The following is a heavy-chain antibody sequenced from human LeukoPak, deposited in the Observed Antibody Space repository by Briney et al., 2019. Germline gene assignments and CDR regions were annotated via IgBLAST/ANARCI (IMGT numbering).Heavy chain of an antibody. CDR2: IYDSGST. CDR1: GGSISSGDYY. J-gene: IGHJ4*02. Sequence: PSQTLSLTCTVSGGSISSGDYYWSWIRQPPGKGLEGIGCIYDSGSTDYNPSLKSRVTISVDTSKNQFSLKLSSVTAADTAMYYCARTSSSWLWGQGTLVTVSS. V-gene: IGHV4-61*08. D-gene: IGHD6-13*01. CDR3: ARTSSSWL.